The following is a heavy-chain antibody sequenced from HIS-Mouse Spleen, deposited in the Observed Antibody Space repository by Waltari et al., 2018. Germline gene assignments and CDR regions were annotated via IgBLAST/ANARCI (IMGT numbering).Heavy chain of an antibody. D-gene: IGHD6-13*01. CDR3: AREIPYSSSWYDWYFDL. J-gene: IGHJ2*01. Sequence: QLQLQESGPGLVKPSETLSLTCTVSGGSISSSSYYWGWIRQPPGKGREWIGSIYYRGSPYYNPSVKSRVTISVDTSKNQFSLKLSSVTAADTAVYYCAREIPYSSSWYDWYFDLWGRGTLVTVSS. CDR1: GGSISSSSYY. V-gene: IGHV4-39*07. CDR2: IYYRGSP.